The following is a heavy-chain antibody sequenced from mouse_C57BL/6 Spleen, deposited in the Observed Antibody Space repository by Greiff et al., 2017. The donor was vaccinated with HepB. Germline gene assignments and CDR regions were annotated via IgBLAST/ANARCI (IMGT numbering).Heavy chain of an antibody. V-gene: IGHV1-81*01. Sequence: QVQLQQSGAELARPGASVKLSCKASGYTFTSYGISWVKQRTGQGLEWIGEIYPRSGNTYYNEKFKGKATLTADKSSSTAYMELRSLTSEDSAVYFCARGGAGSSLYYAMDYRGQGTSVTVSS. CDR3: ARGGAGSSLYYAMDY. J-gene: IGHJ4*01. CDR2: IYPRSGNT. CDR1: GYTFTSYG. D-gene: IGHD1-1*01.